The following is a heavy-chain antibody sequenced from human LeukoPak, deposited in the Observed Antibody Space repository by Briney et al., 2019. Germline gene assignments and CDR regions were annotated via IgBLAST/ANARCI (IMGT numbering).Heavy chain of an antibody. V-gene: IGHV3-23*01. Sequence: PGGSLRLSCVASGFTFSSSAMSWVRQAPGKGLEWVSSISVSGSSTYYADSVKGRFTTSRDNSKNTLYLQMNSLRVEDTAVYYCAKAPTTVGGEAYWGQGTLVTVSS. J-gene: IGHJ4*02. CDR2: ISVSGSST. CDR3: AKAPTTVGGEAY. CDR1: GFTFSSSA. D-gene: IGHD4-17*01.